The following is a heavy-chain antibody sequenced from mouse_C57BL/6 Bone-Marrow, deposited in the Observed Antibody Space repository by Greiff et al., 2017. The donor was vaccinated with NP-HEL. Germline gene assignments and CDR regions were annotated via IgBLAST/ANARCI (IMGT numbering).Heavy chain of an antibody. CDR1: GYTFTSYG. D-gene: IGHD4-1*01. CDR2: IYPRSGYT. Sequence: QVQLQQSGAELARPGASVKLSCKASGYTFTSYGISWVKQRTGQGLEWIGEIYPRSGYTYYNEKFKGKATLTADTSSSTAYMELRSLTSEDSAADYCARYLGLGRDYWGQGTPVTVSA. V-gene: IGHV1-81*01. CDR3: ARYLGLGRDY. J-gene: IGHJ3*01.